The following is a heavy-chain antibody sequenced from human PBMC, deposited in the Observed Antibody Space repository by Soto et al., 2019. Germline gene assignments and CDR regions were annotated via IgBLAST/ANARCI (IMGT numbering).Heavy chain of an antibody. J-gene: IGHJ4*02. CDR3: AKDRPRRTSGYFFDY. D-gene: IGHD1-1*01. V-gene: IGHV4-59*01. CDR2: IYYSGIT. CDR1: GGSISSYY. Sequence: PSETLSLTCTVSGGSISSYYWSWIRQPPGKGLEWIGYIYYSGITDYNPSLKSRVTISVDTSKSQFSLKLSSVTAADTAVYYCAKDRPRRTSGYFFDYWGQGTPVTVSS.